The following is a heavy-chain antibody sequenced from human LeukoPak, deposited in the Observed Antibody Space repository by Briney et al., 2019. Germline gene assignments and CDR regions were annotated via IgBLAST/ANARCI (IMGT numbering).Heavy chain of an antibody. D-gene: IGHD5-18*01. CDR3: ARDAGYSYGWDTFDY. CDR2: ISSSSTTI. CDR1: GFTFSTYS. Sequence: TGGSLRLSCAASGFTFSTYSMDWVRQAPGKGREWVSYISSSSTTIYYADSVKGRFTISRDNAKNSLYLQMNSLRAEDTAVYYCARDAGYSYGWDTFDYWGQGTLVTVSS. J-gene: IGHJ4*02. V-gene: IGHV3-48*01.